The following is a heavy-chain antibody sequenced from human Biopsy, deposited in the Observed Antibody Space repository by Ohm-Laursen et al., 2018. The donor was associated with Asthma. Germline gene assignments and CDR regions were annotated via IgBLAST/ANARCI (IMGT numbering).Heavy chain of an antibody. CDR2: INAANDNT. CDR3: ARTYFDFLTGQVHDAFAM. CDR1: GYTFINYA. Sequence: GASVKVSCKASGYTFINYAIHWVRPAPGHSLEWMGWINAANDNTKYSQKFQGRLTISRDTSASTAYMDLSSLRSEDTAVYYCARTYFDFLTGQVHDAFAMWGQGTMVTVSS. D-gene: IGHD3-9*01. V-gene: IGHV1-3*01. J-gene: IGHJ3*02.